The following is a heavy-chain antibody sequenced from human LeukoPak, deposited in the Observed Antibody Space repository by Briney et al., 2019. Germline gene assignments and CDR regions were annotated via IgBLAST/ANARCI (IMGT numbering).Heavy chain of an antibody. CDR2: IWYDGSNK. CDR1: GFTFSSYG. V-gene: IGHV3-30*19. J-gene: IGHJ4*02. CDR3: ARDRYYYDSSGYYAH. Sequence: GGSLRLSCAASGFTFSSYGMHWVRQAPGKGLEWVAVIWYDGSNKYYADSVKGRFTISRDNSKNTLYLQMNSLRAEDTAVYYCARDRYYYDSSGYYAHWGQGTLVTVSS. D-gene: IGHD3-22*01.